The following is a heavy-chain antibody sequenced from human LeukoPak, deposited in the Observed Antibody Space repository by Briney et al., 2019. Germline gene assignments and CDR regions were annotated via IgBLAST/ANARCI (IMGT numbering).Heavy chain of an antibody. D-gene: IGHD1-26*01. CDR3: ARDLGSGSAFDI. CDR1: GYTFTGYY. CDR2: INPNSGGT. V-gene: IGHV1-2*02. Sequence: ASVKVSCKASGYTFTGYYMHWVRQAPGQGLEWMGWINPNSGGTNYAQKFQGRVTMTRDTSISTAYMELSRLRSDDTAVYYCARDLGSGSAFDIWGQGTMVTVSS. J-gene: IGHJ3*02.